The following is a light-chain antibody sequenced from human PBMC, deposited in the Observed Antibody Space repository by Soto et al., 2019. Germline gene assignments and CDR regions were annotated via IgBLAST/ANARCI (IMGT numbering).Light chain of an antibody. CDR3: QQYGSSPRVT. CDR1: QSVSSSY. Sequence: IVFTQSPGTLSLSTGERATLSCRASQSVSSSYLAGYQQTPGQAPCLLNYGLPSRATGIPDRFSGSGSGTDFTLSISRLEPEDFAVYYCQQYGSSPRVTFGQGTRLEI. V-gene: IGKV3-20*01. J-gene: IGKJ5*01. CDR2: GLP.